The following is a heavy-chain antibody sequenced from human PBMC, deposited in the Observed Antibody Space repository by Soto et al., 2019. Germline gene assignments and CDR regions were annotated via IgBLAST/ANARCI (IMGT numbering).Heavy chain of an antibody. J-gene: IGHJ6*02. CDR3: ARDRVGILESPGTGMDV. CDR1: GFTFSSYE. CDR2: ISSSGSTI. Sequence: VGSLRLSCAASGFTFSSYEMNWVRQAPGRGLEWVSYISSSGSTIYYADSVKGRFTISRDNAKNSLYLQMNSLRAEDTAVYYCARDRVGILESPGTGMDVWGQGTTVTVSS. D-gene: IGHD3-3*01. V-gene: IGHV3-48*03.